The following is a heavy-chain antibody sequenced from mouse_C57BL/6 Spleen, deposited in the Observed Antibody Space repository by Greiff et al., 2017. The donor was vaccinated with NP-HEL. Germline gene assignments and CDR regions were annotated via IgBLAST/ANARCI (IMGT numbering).Heavy chain of an antibody. CDR1: GFTFSSYA. CDR2: LSSGGDYI. J-gene: IGHJ1*03. D-gene: IGHD1-1*01. Sequence: EVMLVESGEGLVKPGGSLKLSCAASGFTFSSYAMSWVRQTPEKRLEWVAYLSSGGDYIYSADTVKGRFTISSDNARNTLYLQMSSLKSEDTAMYYCTRSDYYGSSLYWYFDVWGTGTTVTVSS. V-gene: IGHV5-9-1*02. CDR3: TRSDYYGSSLYWYFDV.